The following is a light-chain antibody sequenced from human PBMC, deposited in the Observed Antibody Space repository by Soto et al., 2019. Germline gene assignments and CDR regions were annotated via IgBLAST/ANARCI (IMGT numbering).Light chain of an antibody. J-gene: IGLJ3*02. CDR1: SSDVGGYNY. V-gene: IGLV2-11*01. CDR2: DVS. Sequence: QSVLTQPRTVSGSPGQSVTISCTGTSSDVGGYNYVSWYQQHPGKAPKLIIYDVSKRPSGVPDRFSGSKSGNTASLTISGLQAEDEDDYYCCSYAGTDTLWVFGGGTKVTVL. CDR3: CSYAGTDTLWV.